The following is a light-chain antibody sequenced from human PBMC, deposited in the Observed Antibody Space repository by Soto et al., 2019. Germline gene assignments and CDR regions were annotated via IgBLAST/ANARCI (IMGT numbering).Light chain of an antibody. CDR1: QSVISNF. Sequence: EVVLTQSPGTLSLSPGESATLSCRASQSVISNFLAWYQQKPAQAPRLLIYDTSNRATGIPDRFSGSESGTDFTLTISRLEPEDFAVYYCQQNGALPPTFGQGTKVEIK. V-gene: IGKV3-20*01. CDR3: QQNGALPPT. J-gene: IGKJ1*01. CDR2: DTS.